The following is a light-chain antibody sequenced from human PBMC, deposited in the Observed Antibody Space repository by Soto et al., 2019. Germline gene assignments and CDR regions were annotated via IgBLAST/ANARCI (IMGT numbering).Light chain of an antibody. CDR1: QSVSRSY. V-gene: IGKV3-20*01. CDR3: QQYGSSHPNT. CDR2: SAS. J-gene: IGKJ5*01. Sequence: EIVLTQSPGALSLSPGERATLSCRAGQSVSRSYLAWYHQNPGQAPRLPIDSASSSATGIPYRFSGSGSGTDFTLTISRLEPEDSAVYYCQQYGSSHPNTFGQG.